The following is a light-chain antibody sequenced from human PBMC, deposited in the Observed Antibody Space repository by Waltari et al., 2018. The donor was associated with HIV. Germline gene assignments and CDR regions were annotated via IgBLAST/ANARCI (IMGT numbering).Light chain of an antibody. J-gene: IGKJ3*01. V-gene: IGKV2-28*01. CDR1: QSLLHTNGYDY. Sequence: IVMTQSPLSLPVTPGQPASISCKSSQSLLHTNGYDYLDWYLQKPGQSPQLLIYFGSKRASGVADRFSGSGSGTDFTLKISRVEAEDVGVYYCMQPLHAPFTFGPGTKVDIK. CDR3: MQPLHAPFT. CDR2: FGS.